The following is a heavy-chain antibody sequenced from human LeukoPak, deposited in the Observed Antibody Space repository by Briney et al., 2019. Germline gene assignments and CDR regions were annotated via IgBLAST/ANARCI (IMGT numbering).Heavy chain of an antibody. J-gene: IGHJ4*02. CDR3: VRDNYSYRLDV. Sequence: GGSLRLSCAASGLSFSNYAMYWVRQAPGKGLEWVSSIGGTGGNIFYTDSVKGRFTISRDNSKNTLYLHMNSLRAEDTAIYYCVRDNYSYRLDVWGQGTLVTVSS. D-gene: IGHD2-21*01. V-gene: IGHV3-23*01. CDR2: IGGTGGNI. CDR1: GLSFSNYA.